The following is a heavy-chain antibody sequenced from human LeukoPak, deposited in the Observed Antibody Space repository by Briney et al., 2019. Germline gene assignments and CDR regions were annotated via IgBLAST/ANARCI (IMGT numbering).Heavy chain of an antibody. V-gene: IGHV1-69*13. CDR2: IIPIFGTA. Sequence: SVKVSCKASGGTLSRYAISWVRQAPGQGLEWMGGIIPIFGTANYAQKFQGRVTITADEAASTAYMELSSLRSDDTAVYNCARVVTPRYCSSPSCYWKGWFDPWGQGTLVTVSS. CDR1: GGTLSRYA. CDR3: ARVVTPRYCSSPSCYWKGWFDP. J-gene: IGHJ5*02. D-gene: IGHD2-2*01.